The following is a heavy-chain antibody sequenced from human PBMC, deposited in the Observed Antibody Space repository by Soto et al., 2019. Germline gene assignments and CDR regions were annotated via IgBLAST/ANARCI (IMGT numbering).Heavy chain of an antibody. D-gene: IGHD6-13*01. CDR1: GFTCSSYW. V-gene: IGHV3-7*05. CDR2: IKQDGSEQ. J-gene: IGHJ4*02. CDR3: ARYHRPLIAAAS. Sequence: EVQLVESGGGLVQPGGSLRLSCAASGFTCSSYWMSWVRQAPGKGLEWVANIKQDGSEQYYVDSVKVRFTISRDNAKNSLYLQMNSLRAEDPDVYDCARYHRPLIAAASWGQGTLVTVSS.